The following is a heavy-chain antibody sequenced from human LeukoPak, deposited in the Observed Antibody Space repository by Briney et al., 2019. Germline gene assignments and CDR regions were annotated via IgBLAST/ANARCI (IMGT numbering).Heavy chain of an antibody. CDR3: ARGEGLTTGTTGYYYGMDV. Sequence: ASVKVSCKASGYTFTSYDINWVRQATGQGLEWMGWMNPNSGNTGYAQKFQDRVTMTRNTSISTAYMELSSLTSEDTAVYCCARGEGLTTGTTGYYYGMDVRGQGTTVTVSS. J-gene: IGHJ6*02. D-gene: IGHD1-1*01. V-gene: IGHV1-8*01. CDR1: GYTFTSYD. CDR2: MNPNSGNT.